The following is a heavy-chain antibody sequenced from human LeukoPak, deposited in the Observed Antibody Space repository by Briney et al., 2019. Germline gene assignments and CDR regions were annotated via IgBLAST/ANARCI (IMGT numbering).Heavy chain of an antibody. CDR1: GFTFSSYW. J-gene: IGHJ3*01. D-gene: IGHD7-27*01. Sequence: GGSLRLSCAASGFTFSSYWVHWVRQAPGKGLVWVSRIKSDGSITTYADSVKGRFTISRDNAKNTLYLQMNSLRAEDTAVYYCAKFADPGVWGQGTMVTVSS. CDR2: IKSDGSIT. V-gene: IGHV3-74*01. CDR3: AKFADPGV.